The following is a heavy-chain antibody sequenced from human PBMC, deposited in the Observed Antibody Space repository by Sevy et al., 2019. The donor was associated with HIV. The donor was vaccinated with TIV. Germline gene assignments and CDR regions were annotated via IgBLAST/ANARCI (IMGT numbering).Heavy chain of an antibody. D-gene: IGHD3-22*01. CDR2: IDSGGST. CDR1: GFTVSGNY. Sequence: GGSLRLSCEASGFTVSGNYMAWVRLAPGKGLEWVSLIDSGGSTYYADSVKGRFTISRDKAKKTLYLQMNPLRAEDTGVYFCARDRYYDASGYYYYYYGMDVWGQGTTVTVSS. CDR3: ARDRYYDASGYYYYYYGMDV. J-gene: IGHJ6*02. V-gene: IGHV3-66*01.